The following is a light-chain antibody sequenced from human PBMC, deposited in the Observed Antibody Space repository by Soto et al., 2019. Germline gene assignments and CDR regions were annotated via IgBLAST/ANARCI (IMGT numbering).Light chain of an antibody. CDR1: QSVSSSY. Sequence: EIVLTQSPGTLSLSPGERATLSCRASQSVSSSYLDWYQQKPGQAPRLLIYGASSRATGIPDRFSGSGSGTDFPLTISRLEPEGFAVYYCQQYGSTPFTFGPGTKGDIK. J-gene: IGKJ3*01. CDR3: QQYGSTPFT. CDR2: GAS. V-gene: IGKV3-20*01.